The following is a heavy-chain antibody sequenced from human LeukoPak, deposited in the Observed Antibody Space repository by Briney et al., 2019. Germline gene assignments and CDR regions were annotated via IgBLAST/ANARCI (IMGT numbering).Heavy chain of an antibody. J-gene: IGHJ6*02. D-gene: IGHD3-16*01. CDR3: ARPVGGTYYYYGMDV. Sequence: GSSVKVSCKASGGTFSSYAISWVRQAPGQGLEWMGRTIPILGIANYAQKFQGRVTITADKSTSTAYMELSSLRSEDTAVYYCARPVGGTYYYYGMDVWGQGTTVTVSS. CDR1: GGTFSSYA. CDR2: TIPILGIA. V-gene: IGHV1-69*04.